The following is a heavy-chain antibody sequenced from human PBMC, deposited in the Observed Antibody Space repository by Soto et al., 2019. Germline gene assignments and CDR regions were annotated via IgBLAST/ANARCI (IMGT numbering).Heavy chain of an antibody. J-gene: IGHJ5*02. V-gene: IGHV3-30-3*01. CDR1: GFTFSSYA. CDR2: ISYDGSNK. CDR3: ARVARGSSSS. D-gene: IGHD6-13*01. Sequence: QVQLVESGGGGVQPGRSLRLSCAASGFTFSSYAMHWVRQAPGKGLEWVAVISYDGSNKYYADSVKGRFTISRDNSKITLYLQMNSLSAEDTAVYYCARVARGSSSSWGQGTLVTVSS.